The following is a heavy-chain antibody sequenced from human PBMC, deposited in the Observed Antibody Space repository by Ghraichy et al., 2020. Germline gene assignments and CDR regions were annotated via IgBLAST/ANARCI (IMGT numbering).Heavy chain of an antibody. CDR2: ISSSSSTI. Sequence: GGSLRLSCAASGFTFSSYSMNWVRQAPGKGLEWVSYISSSSSTIYYADSVKGRFTISRDNAKNSLYLQMNSLRDEDTAVYYCARAPPPNTVTTDGGFDYWGQGTLVTVSS. J-gene: IGHJ4*02. D-gene: IGHD4-17*01. CDR3: ARAPPPNTVTTDGGFDY. CDR1: GFTFSSYS. V-gene: IGHV3-48*02.